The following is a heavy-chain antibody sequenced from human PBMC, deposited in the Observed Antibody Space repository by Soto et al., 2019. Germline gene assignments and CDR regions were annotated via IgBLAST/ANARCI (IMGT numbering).Heavy chain of an antibody. J-gene: IGHJ4*02. D-gene: IGHD3-22*01. Sequence: PGGSLRLSCAASGIIFSNYAMSWVRQAPGKGLEWVSGINDSGDDTYHADSVKGRFTISRDNSKNTLYLQMNSLRAEDTAVYYCAKSNGYYDSSGYAFDYWGQGTLVTVSS. V-gene: IGHV3-23*01. CDR1: GIIFSNYA. CDR3: AKSNGYYDSSGYAFDY. CDR2: INDSGDDT.